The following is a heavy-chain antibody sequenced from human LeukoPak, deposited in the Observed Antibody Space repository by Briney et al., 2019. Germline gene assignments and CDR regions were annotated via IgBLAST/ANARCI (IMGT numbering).Heavy chain of an antibody. Sequence: GGSLRLSCAASGFTVRSNYMSWVRQAPGKGLEWVSVIYSGGSTYYADSVKGRFTISRDNSKNTLYLQMNSLRAEDAAVYYCARSYSSTWDDAFDIWGQGTMVTVSS. V-gene: IGHV3-53*01. CDR1: GFTVRSNY. D-gene: IGHD6-13*01. J-gene: IGHJ3*02. CDR3: ARSYSSTWDDAFDI. CDR2: IYSGGST.